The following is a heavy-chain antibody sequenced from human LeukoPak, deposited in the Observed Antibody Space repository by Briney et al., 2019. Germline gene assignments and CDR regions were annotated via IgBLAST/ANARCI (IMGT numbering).Heavy chain of an antibody. V-gene: IGHV3-30*03. CDR1: GSTFSSYG. Sequence: GGSLRLSCAASGSTFSSYGMHWVREAPGKGLEWVAVISYDGSNKYYADSVQGRFTISRDNSKNTLYLQMNSLRAEDTAVYYCASSSFGSGWYAKMLDYWGQGTLVTVSS. D-gene: IGHD6-19*01. J-gene: IGHJ4*02. CDR3: ASSSFGSGWYAKMLDY. CDR2: ISYDGSNK.